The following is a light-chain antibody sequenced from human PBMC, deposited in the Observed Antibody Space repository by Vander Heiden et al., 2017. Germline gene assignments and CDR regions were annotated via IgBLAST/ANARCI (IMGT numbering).Light chain of an antibody. V-gene: IGLV1-44*01. CDR1: SSNIGSNT. CDR2: SNN. J-gene: IGLJ1*01. Sequence: QSVPTQPPSASGTPGQRVNISCSVSSSNIGSNTVNWYQQIPGTAPKLLIYSNNQRPSGVPDRFSGSKSGTSASLAISGLQSEDEADYYCAAWDDSLNGYVFGTGTKVTVL. CDR3: AAWDDSLNGYV.